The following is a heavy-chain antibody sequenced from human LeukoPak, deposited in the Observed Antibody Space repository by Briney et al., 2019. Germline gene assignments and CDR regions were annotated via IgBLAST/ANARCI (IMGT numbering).Heavy chain of an antibody. J-gene: IGHJ4*02. V-gene: IGHV3-48*02. D-gene: IGHD1-26*01. CDR1: GFVFSTYS. CDR2: ISSGSSNI. Sequence: PGGSLRLSCAASGFVFSTYSMTWVRQAPGKGLEWLSYISSGSSNIYYADSVKGRFSISRDNARNSLFLQMNSLRDEDTAVYYCARDFSGSHDYWGQGTLVTVS. CDR3: ARDFSGSHDY.